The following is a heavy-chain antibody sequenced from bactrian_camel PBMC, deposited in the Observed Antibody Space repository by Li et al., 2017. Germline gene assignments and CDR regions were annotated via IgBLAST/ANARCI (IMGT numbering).Heavy chain of an antibody. CDR3: AVDRFAPPARSLSPGEYAD. D-gene: IGHD6*01. CDR1: GYTYSKCC. V-gene: IGHV3S6*01. J-gene: IGHJ4*01. CDR2: IHSDGST. Sequence: HVQLVESGGGSVQAGGSLRLSCAVSGYTYSKCCLRWFRQSPGKEREGVGSIHSDGSTSYADSVKGRFTVSKDNAKNTLYLQMNSLKPEDTAMYYCAVDRFAPPARSLSPGEYADWGQGTQVTVS.